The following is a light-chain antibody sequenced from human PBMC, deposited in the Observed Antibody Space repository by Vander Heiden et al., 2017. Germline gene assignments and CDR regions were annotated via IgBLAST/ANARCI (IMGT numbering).Light chain of an antibody. CDR1: SSNNGSRT. V-gene: IGLV1-44*01. CDR3: SAWDNSLNAWV. J-gene: IGLJ3*02. CDR2: SNN. Sequence: QSVLTQPPSASGTPGQRVTISCSGSSSNNGSRTVNWYHHLPGTAPKLLIYSNNQRPSGVPDRISASKSGTSASLAVSGLQSEDEADYYCSAWDNSLNAWVFGGGAKLTVL.